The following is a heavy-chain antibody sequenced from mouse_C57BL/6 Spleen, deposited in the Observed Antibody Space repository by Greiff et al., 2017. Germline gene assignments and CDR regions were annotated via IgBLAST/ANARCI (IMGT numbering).Heavy chain of an antibody. D-gene: IGHD1-3*01. CDR3: ASIYNLDF. J-gene: IGHJ1*03. CDR2: IRSGSSTI. V-gene: IGHV5-17*01. Sequence: EVQLVESGGGLVKPGGSLKLSCAASGFSFSDYGMHWVRQAPEKGLEGVASIRSGSSTIYYAATVTGRFTISRDNAKYTLLLQLSRLRSEDTAMYYCASIYNLDFWGKGTTGTVSS. CDR1: GFSFSDYG.